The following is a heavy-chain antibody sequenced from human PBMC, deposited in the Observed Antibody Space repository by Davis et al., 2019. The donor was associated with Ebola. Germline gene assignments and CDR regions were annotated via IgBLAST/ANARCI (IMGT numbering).Heavy chain of an antibody. CDR3: AISYCSSTTCSLDY. CDR1: GGSFSGYY. D-gene: IGHD2-2*01. Sequence: MPSETLSLTCAVYGGSFSGYYWSWIRQPPGKGLEWIGEINHSGSTNYNPSLKSRVTISVDTSKNQFSLKLSSVTAADTAVYYCAISYCSSTTCSLDYWGQGTLVTVSS. J-gene: IGHJ4*02. CDR2: INHSGST. V-gene: IGHV4-34*01.